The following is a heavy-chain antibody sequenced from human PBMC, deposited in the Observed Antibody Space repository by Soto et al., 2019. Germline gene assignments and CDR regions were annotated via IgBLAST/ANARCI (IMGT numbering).Heavy chain of an antibody. CDR1: GFTFSSYG. J-gene: IGHJ6*02. V-gene: IGHV3-30*18. CDR3: AKDHEQWLVRGYYGMDV. Sequence: GGSLRLSCAASGFTFSSYGMHWVRQAPGKGLEWVAVISYDGSNKYYADSVKGRFTISRDNSKNTLYLQMNSLRAEDTAVYYCAKDHEQWLVRGYYGMDVWGQGTTVTVS. D-gene: IGHD6-19*01. CDR2: ISYDGSNK.